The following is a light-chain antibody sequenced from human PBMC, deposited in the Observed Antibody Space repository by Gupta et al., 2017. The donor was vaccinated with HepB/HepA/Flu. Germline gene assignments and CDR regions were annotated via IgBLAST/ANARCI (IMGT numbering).Light chain of an antibody. CDR3: SSYTSSTTRV. V-gene: IGLV2-14*03. CDR2: DVS. J-gene: IGLJ3*02. Sequence: QSALTQPASVSGSPGQSITISCTGTSSDVGGYNYVSWYQQHPGKAPKLIIYDVSNRPSGVSDRFSGSKSDNTASLTISGLQAEDEADYYCSSYTSSTTRVFGGGTKLTVL. CDR1: SSDVGGYNY.